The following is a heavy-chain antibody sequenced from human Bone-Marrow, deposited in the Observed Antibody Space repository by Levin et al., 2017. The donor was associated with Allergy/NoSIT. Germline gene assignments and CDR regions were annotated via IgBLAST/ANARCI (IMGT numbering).Heavy chain of an antibody. J-gene: IGHJ6*02. Sequence: ASVKVSCQASTYSFTGYYMYWVRQAPGQGLEWVGWINPMSGGPNYAEKFQGRVTMTRDTSINTAYMELRRLRSDVTAVYFCASRDIVVVTGEYYFYPYHMDVWGQGTTVTVSS. CDR2: INPMSGGP. CDR3: ASRDIVVVTGEYYFYPYHMDV. D-gene: IGHD2-21*02. CDR1: TYSFTGYY. V-gene: IGHV1-2*02.